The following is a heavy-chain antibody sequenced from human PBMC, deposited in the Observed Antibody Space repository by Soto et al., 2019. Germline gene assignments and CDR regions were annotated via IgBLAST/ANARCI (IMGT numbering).Heavy chain of an antibody. V-gene: IGHV4-4*02. Sequence: QVQLQESGPGLVKPSGTLSLTCAGSGGSISSSNWWSWVRQPPVKGLEWIGEIYHSGNTNYTPSLKSRVTMAVDKSRNQFSLKLSSVTAADTAVYYCARRWGEGRVDYWGQGTLVTVSS. CDR3: ARRWGEGRVDY. CDR1: GGSISSSNW. CDR2: IYHSGNT. J-gene: IGHJ4*02. D-gene: IGHD3-10*01.